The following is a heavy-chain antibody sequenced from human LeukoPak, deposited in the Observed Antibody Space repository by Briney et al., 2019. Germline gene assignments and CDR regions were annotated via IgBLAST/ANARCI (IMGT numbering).Heavy chain of an antibody. CDR2: IYHSGST. CDR3: ARLGRYYDSSGYPAEYFQH. D-gene: IGHD3-22*01. Sequence: PSETLSLTCTVSGGSISSSSYYWGWIRQPPGKGQEWIGSIYHSGSTYYNPSLKSRVTISVDTSKNQFFLKLSSVTAADTAVYYCARLGRYYDSSGYPAEYFQHWGQGTLVTVSS. J-gene: IGHJ1*01. CDR1: GGSISSSSYY. V-gene: IGHV4-39*01.